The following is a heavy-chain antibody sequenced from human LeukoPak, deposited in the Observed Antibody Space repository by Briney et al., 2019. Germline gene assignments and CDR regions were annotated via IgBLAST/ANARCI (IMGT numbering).Heavy chain of an antibody. CDR3: ARGAPERISSSTNYCFDY. J-gene: IGHJ4*02. Sequence: GGSLRLSCAASGFTFSSDAMYCVRQAPGKGLEWVAVISYDGNNKYYADSVKGRFTISRDDSKNTLSLQMNSLRAEDTAVYYCARGAPERISSSTNYCFDYWGQGTLVTVSS. CDR2: ISYDGNNK. D-gene: IGHD6-6*01. CDR1: GFTFSSDA. V-gene: IGHV3-30-3*01.